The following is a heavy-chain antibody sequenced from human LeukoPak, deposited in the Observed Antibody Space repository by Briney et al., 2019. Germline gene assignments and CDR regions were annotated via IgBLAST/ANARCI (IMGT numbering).Heavy chain of an antibody. D-gene: IGHD4-11*01. CDR3: AKGYSNPSHFVY. V-gene: IGHV3-30-3*01. CDR1: GFSFSNSA. Sequence: GGSLRLSCAASGFSFSNSAMHWVRQAPGKGLEWVAVISFDGTNKYYADSVKGRFTISRDNSKDTLYLQMNSLRAEDTAVYYCAKGYSNPSHFVYWGQGALVTVSS. CDR2: ISFDGTNK. J-gene: IGHJ4*02.